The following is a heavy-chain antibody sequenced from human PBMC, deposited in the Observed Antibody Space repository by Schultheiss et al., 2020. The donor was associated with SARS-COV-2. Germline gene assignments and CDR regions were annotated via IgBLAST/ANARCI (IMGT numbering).Heavy chain of an antibody. CDR3: ARQLANFDY. CDR2: MNPNSGGT. D-gene: IGHD6-6*01. Sequence: ASVKVSCKASGYTFTSYDINWVRQATGQGLEWMGWMNPNSGGTNYAQKFQGRVTMTRDTSISTAYMELSRLRSDDTAVYYCARQLANFDYWGQGTLVTVSS. CDR1: GYTFTSYD. J-gene: IGHJ4*02. V-gene: IGHV1-2*02.